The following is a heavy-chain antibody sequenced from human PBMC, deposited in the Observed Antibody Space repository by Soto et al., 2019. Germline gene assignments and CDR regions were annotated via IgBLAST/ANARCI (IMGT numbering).Heavy chain of an antibody. CDR1: GFTVSFNL. V-gene: IGHV3-66*01. CDR3: VRENYYYGMDV. Sequence: GGSLILSCAASGFTVSFNLMNWVRQAPGKGLEWVSVINSGGSTFYADSVKGRFTISRDNSKNTLYLQMNSLRVEDTAMYYCVRENYYYGMDVWGQGTAVTVSS. CDR2: INSGGST. J-gene: IGHJ6*02.